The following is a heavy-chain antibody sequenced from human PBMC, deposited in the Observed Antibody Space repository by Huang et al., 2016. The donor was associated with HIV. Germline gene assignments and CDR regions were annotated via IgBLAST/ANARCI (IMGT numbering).Heavy chain of an antibody. CDR2: IKHDGSEK. CDR3: ARDYSWFGGFLNQHWYFDL. D-gene: IGHD3-10*01. V-gene: IGHV3-7*01. Sequence: EVQLVESGGGLVQPGGSLRLSCAASGFTFSSYWMSWVRRAPGKGLEWVANIKHDGSEKYYVDSLKGRFTISRDNAKNSLYLQMKSLRDEDTAVYYCARDYSWFGGFLNQHWYFDLWGRDTQVTVSS. CDR1: GFTFSSYW. J-gene: IGHJ2*01.